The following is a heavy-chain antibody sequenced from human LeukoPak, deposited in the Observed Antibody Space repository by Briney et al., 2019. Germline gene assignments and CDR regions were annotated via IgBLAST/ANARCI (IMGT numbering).Heavy chain of an antibody. CDR3: ARGDCSSTSCSFDP. D-gene: IGHD2-2*01. CDR2: IYYSGST. Sequence: SETLSLTCAVYGGSFSGYYWSWIRQPPGKGLEWIGYIYYSGSTNYNPSLKSRVTISVDTSKNQFSLKLSSVTAADTAVYYCARGDCSSTSCSFDPWGQGTLVTVSS. V-gene: IGHV4-59*01. CDR1: GGSFSGYY. J-gene: IGHJ5*02.